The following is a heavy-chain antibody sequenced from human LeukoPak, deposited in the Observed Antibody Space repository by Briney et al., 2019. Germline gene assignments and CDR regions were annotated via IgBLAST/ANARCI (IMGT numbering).Heavy chain of an antibody. CDR1: GYYISSGYY. J-gene: IGHJ5*02. V-gene: IGHV4-38-2*02. Sequence: SETLSLTCTVSGYYISSGYYWGWIRQPPGKGLDWIGSIYQSGSTNYNPSLKSRVTISVDTSKNQFSLKLSSVTAADTAVYYCARRHHRNWFDPWGQGTLVTVSS. CDR2: IYQSGST. CDR3: ARRHHRNWFDP.